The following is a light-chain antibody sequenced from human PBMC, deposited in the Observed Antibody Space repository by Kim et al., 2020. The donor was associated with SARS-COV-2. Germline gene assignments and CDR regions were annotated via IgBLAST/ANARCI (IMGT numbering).Light chain of an antibody. J-gene: IGLJ2*01. CDR3: QTWATGIQV. V-gene: IGLV4-69*01. CDR2: LNSDGSH. CDR1: SGHSTYA. Sequence: ASVKLTCTLSSGHSTYAIAWHQQHPQKGPRFLMKLNSDGSHTKGDGIPDRFSGSSSGAERYLTISSLQSEDEADYYCQTWATGIQVFGGGTRLTVL.